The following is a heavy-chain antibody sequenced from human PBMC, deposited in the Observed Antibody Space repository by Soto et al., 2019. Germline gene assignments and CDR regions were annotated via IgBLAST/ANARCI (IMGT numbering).Heavy chain of an antibody. Sequence: PGGSLRLSCAVSGFSFRSSPMSWVRRAPGKGLEWVSGINGGDDSKHYAESVRGRFTITRDNSKNTLYLQMNSLRAEDTAVYYCAKHLVWKAFIPLVGYFDYWGQGTLVTVSS. V-gene: IGHV3-23*01. J-gene: IGHJ4*02. D-gene: IGHD3-16*01. CDR2: INGGDDSK. CDR1: GFSFRSSP. CDR3: AKHLVWKAFIPLVGYFDY.